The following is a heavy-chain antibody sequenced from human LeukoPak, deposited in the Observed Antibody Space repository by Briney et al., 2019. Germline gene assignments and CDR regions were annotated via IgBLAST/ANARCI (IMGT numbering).Heavy chain of an antibody. CDR1: GFTFSSYG. D-gene: IGHD3-22*01. V-gene: IGHV3-33*01. Sequence: GGSLRLSCAASGFTFSSYGMHWVRQAPGKGLEWVAVIWYDGSNKYYADSAKGRFTISRDNSKNTLYLQMNSLRAEDTAVYYCARGPPDYYDSSGYYYDRPFDYWGQGTLVTVSS. J-gene: IGHJ4*02. CDR2: IWYDGSNK. CDR3: ARGPPDYYDSSGYYYDRPFDY.